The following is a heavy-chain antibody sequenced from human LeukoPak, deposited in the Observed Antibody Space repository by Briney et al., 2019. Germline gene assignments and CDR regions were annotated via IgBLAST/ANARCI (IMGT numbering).Heavy chain of an antibody. Sequence: GASVKVSCKASGYTFTSYDINWVRQATGQGLEWVGWMNPNSGNTGYAQKFQGRVTMTRNTSISTAYMELSSLRSEDTAVYYCARGRNYDFWSGYLGFYWFDPWGQGTLVTVSS. CDR3: ARGRNYDFWSGYLGFYWFDP. CDR1: GYTFTSYD. D-gene: IGHD3-3*01. J-gene: IGHJ5*02. CDR2: MNPNSGNT. V-gene: IGHV1-8*01.